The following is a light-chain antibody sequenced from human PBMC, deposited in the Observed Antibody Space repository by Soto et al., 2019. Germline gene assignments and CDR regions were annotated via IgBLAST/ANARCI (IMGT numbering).Light chain of an antibody. J-gene: IGKJ1*01. V-gene: IGKV1-5*03. Sequence: DIQMTQSPSPLSASVGDRDTITCRASQSISSWLAWYQQKPGKAPKLLINKASSLESGVPSRFSGSGSGTEFTLTISSLQTDAFATDYCQHYYCYPWTFGQGTKVDIK. CDR1: QSISSW. CDR2: KAS. CDR3: QHYYCYPWT.